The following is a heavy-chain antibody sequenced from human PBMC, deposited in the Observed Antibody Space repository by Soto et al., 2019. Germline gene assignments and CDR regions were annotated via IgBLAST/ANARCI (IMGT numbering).Heavy chain of an antibody. D-gene: IGHD1-1*01. CDR3: XXXXXXXXXXXXXGVPLDV. Sequence: EVQLVESGGGLVQPGGSLRLSCAASGFTVSSKYMSWVRQAPGKGLEWVSLIQSGGPTYYADSVKGRFTISRDTSENTXXXXXXXXXXXXXXXXXXXXXXXXXXXXXXXGVPLDVWGKGTTVTVSS. V-gene: IGHV3-66*01. CDR1: GFTVSSKY. J-gene: IGHJ6*04. CDR2: IQSGGPT.